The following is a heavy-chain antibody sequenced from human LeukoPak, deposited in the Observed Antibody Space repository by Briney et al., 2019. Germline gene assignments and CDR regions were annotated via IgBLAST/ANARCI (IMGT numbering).Heavy chain of an antibody. J-gene: IGHJ3*02. CDR2: ISSSGNTI. Sequence: GGSLRLSCAASGFTLSNAWMSWVRQAPGKGLEWVSYISSSGNTIYYADSEKGRFTISRDNAKNSLYLQMNSLKAEDTAVYYCARDRVAAADDAFDIWGQGTMVTVSS. CDR3: ARDRVAAADDAFDI. CDR1: GFTLSNAW. V-gene: IGHV3-11*04. D-gene: IGHD6-13*01.